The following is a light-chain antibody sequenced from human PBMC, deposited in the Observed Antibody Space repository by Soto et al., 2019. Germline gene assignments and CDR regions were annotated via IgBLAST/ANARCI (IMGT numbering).Light chain of an antibody. J-gene: IGKJ1*01. Sequence: AIQLTQSPSSLSASVGDRVSITCRASQGIRNDLGWYQHKPGKAPKLLIHGASSLQSGVQSRFSGSASVTEFTLTISSLQLEDLASYYCLKEHSYPWTFGREPKQEI. CDR1: QGIRND. CDR3: LKEHSYPWT. V-gene: IGKV1-6*01. CDR2: GAS.